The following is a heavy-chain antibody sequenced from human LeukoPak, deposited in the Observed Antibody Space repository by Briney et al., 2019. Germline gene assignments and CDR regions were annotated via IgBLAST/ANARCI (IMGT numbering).Heavy chain of an antibody. V-gene: IGHV1-2*02. J-gene: IGHJ4*02. Sequence: ASVKVSCKASGYTFSDYYMHWVRQAPGQGLEWMGWIHPDSGGTKYAQKFRGRVTMTRDTSISTAYMELSRLRSDDTAVYYCATLEELLNYWGQETLVTVSS. D-gene: IGHD1-26*01. CDR2: IHPDSGGT. CDR1: GYTFSDYY. CDR3: ATLEELLNY.